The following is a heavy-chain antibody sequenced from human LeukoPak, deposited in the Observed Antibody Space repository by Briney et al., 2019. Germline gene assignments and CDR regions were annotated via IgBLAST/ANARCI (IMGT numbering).Heavy chain of an antibody. CDR2: IYSGGST. V-gene: IGHV3-53*04. CDR1: GFTVSRNY. Sequence: GGSLRLSCAASGFTVSRNYMSWIRQAPGKGLEWVSVIYSGGSTYYADSVKGRFTISRHNSKNTLYLQMNSLRAEDTAVYYCARGAPPDYFDYWGQGTLVTVSS. CDR3: ARGAPPDYFDY. J-gene: IGHJ4*02.